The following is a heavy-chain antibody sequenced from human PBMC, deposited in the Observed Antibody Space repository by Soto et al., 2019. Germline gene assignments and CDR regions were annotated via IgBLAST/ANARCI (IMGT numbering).Heavy chain of an antibody. J-gene: IGHJ4*02. CDR3: ARDLIIAAAGTGGY. Sequence: EVQLVESGGGLVKPGGSLRLSCAASGFTFSSYSKNWVRQAPGKGLEWVSSISSSSSYIYYADSVKGRFTISRDNAKNSLYLQMNSLRAEDTAVYYCARDLIIAAAGTGGYWGQGTLVTVSS. CDR1: GFTFSSYS. CDR2: ISSSSSYI. D-gene: IGHD6-13*01. V-gene: IGHV3-21*01.